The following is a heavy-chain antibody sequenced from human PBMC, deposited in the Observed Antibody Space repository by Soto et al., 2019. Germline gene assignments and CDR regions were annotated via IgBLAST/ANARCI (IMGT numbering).Heavy chain of an antibody. J-gene: IGHJ4*02. Sequence: SETLSLTCAVSGGSITSSNWWSWVRRPPGKGLEWLGQISHSGSTDYNPSLKSRVSISVDKSKNRLSLKLSSVTAADTALYYCARGDFSHFEYWGQGTLVTVSS. CDR3: ARGDFSHFEY. CDR2: ISHSGST. D-gene: IGHD2-21*02. CDR1: GGSITSSNW. V-gene: IGHV4-4*02.